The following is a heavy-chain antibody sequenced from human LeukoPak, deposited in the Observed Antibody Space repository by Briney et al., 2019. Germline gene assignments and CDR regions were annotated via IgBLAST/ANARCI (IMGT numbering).Heavy chain of an antibody. CDR2: IYYSGST. CDR1: GGSISSGGYY. Sequence: SETLSLTCTVSGGSISSGGYYWSWIRQHPGKGLEWIGYIYYSGSTYYNPSLKSRVTISVDTSKNQFSLKPSSVTAADTAVYYCARDRVIITHHFGGMDVWGQGTTVTVSS. J-gene: IGHJ6*02. V-gene: IGHV4-31*03. D-gene: IGHD3-9*01. CDR3: ARDRVIITHHFGGMDV.